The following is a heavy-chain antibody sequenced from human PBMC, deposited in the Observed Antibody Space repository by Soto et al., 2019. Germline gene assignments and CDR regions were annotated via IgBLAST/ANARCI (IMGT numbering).Heavy chain of an antibody. Sequence: GGSLRLSCAASGFTFSSYWMHWVRQAPGKGLVWVSRMNSDGSSISYADSVKGRFTTSRDNAKSTLYLQMNSLRAEDTAEYYCARGRSGDFYPEYWGQGTLVTVSS. V-gene: IGHV3-74*01. CDR2: MNSDGSSI. CDR3: ARGRSGDFYPEY. D-gene: IGHD3-16*01. J-gene: IGHJ4*02. CDR1: GFTFSSYW.